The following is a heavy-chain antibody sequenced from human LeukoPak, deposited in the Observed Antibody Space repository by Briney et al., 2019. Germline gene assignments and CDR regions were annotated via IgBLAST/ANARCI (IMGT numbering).Heavy chain of an antibody. CDR2: IYHSGST. D-gene: IGHD5-12*01. CDR1: GYSISSGYY. J-gene: IGHJ4*02. CDR3: ARDIVATITGGSDY. Sequence: SETLSLTCTASGYSISSGYYWGWIRQPPGKGLEWIGSIYHSGSTYYNPSLKSRVTISVDTSKNQFSLKLSSVTAADTAVYYCARDIVATITGGSDYWGQGTLVTVSS. V-gene: IGHV4-38-2*02.